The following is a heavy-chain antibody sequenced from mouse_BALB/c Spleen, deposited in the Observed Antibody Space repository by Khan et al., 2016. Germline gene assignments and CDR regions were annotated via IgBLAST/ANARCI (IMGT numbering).Heavy chain of an antibody. CDR2: ILPGNANS. CDR3: AIAWYSLDY. Sequence: QVRLQQSGAELMKPGASVKISCKATGYTFSNYWIEWVKQRPGHGLEWIGDILPGNANSNYNENLKGKATLTADTSSNTAYMQLSSLTSEDSAVYYCAIAWYSLDYWGQGTSVTVSS. J-gene: IGHJ4*01. CDR1: GYTFSNYW. V-gene: IGHV1-9*01.